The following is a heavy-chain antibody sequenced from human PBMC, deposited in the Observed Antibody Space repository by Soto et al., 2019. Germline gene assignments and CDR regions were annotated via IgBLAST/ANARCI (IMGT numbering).Heavy chain of an antibody. CDR3: AKDVTMVRGVIAPYFDY. V-gene: IGHV3-23*01. J-gene: IGHJ4*02. D-gene: IGHD3-10*01. Sequence: GGSLRLSCAASGFTFSSYAMSWVRQAPGKGLEWVSAISGSGGSTYYADSVKGRFTISRDNSKNTLYLQMNSLRAEDTAVYYCAKDVTMVRGVIAPYFDYWGQGTLVTVSS. CDR1: GFTFSSYA. CDR2: ISGSGGST.